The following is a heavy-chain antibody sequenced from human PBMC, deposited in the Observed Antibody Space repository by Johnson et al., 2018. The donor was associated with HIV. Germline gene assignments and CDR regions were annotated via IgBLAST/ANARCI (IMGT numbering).Heavy chain of an antibody. CDR1: GFTVSNNY. Sequence: VQLVESGGGLVQPGGSLRLACAASGFTVSNNYMSWVRQAPGKGLEWVSVIYSGGSTYYADSVKGRFTISRDNSKKTLYLQMNSLRAEDTAVYYCAREARYSPYPDAFDIWGQGTMVTVSS. J-gene: IGHJ3*02. D-gene: IGHD2-21*01. CDR2: IYSGGST. CDR3: AREARYSPYPDAFDI. V-gene: IGHV3-66*02.